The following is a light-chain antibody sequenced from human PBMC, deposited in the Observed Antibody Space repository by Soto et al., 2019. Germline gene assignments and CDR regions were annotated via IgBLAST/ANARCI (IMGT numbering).Light chain of an antibody. Sequence: DIVMAQSPLSLPVTPGEPASISCRASQSVSSRFLAWYQQKPGQAPRLLMYGASSRATGIPDRFSGTGSGTDFTLTISRLEPEDFAVYYCQQYGSSPYTFGLGTRLEIK. V-gene: IGKV3-20*01. CDR3: QQYGSSPYT. CDR2: GAS. J-gene: IGKJ5*01. CDR1: QSVSSRF.